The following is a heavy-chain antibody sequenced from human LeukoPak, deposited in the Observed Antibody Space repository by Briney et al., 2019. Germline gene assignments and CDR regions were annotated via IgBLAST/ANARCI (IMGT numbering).Heavy chain of an antibody. CDR3: VLVGGGDY. CDR1: GFTVSNNQ. J-gene: IGHJ4*02. V-gene: IGHV3-66*01. Sequence: GGSLRLSCAASGFTVSNNQMSWVRQAPGKGLEWVSLIHSSGDTYYADSVKDRFTISRDHSTNTLSLQMNSLRAEDTAVYYCVLVGGGDYWGQGTLVTVSS. CDR2: IHSSGDT. D-gene: IGHD3-3*01.